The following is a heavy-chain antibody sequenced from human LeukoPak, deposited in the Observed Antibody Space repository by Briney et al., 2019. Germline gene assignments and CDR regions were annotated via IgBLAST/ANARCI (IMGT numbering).Heavy chain of an antibody. D-gene: IGHD6-6*01. CDR2: ISWNSGSI. Sequence: AGGSLRLSCAASGFTFDDYAMHWFRQAPGKGLEWVAGISWNSGSIGYADSVKGRLAISRDKAKNSLYLQMNSLRAEDTGLYYCAKGRPYSSSSALDYCGEGNLVTVSS. V-gene: IGHV3-9*01. J-gene: IGHJ4*02. CDR3: AKGRPYSSSSALDY. CDR1: GFTFDDYA.